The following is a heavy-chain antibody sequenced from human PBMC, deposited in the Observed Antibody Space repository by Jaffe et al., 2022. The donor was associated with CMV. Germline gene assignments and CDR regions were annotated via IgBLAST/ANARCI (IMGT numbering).Heavy chain of an antibody. CDR3: AGLLVDTNFDY. Sequence: QVQLVESGGGVVQPGRSLRLSCAASGFTFSSYGMHWVRQAPGKGLEWVAVISYDGSNKYYADSVKGRFTISRDNSKNTLYLQMNSLRAEDTAVYYCAGLLVDTNFDYWGQGTLVTVSS. J-gene: IGHJ4*02. CDR2: ISYDGSNK. D-gene: IGHD5-18*01. CDR1: GFTFSSYG. V-gene: IGHV3-30*03.